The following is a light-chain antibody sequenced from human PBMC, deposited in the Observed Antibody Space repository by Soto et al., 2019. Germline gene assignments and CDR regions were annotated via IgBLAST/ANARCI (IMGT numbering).Light chain of an antibody. CDR3: SSYAGSNNYV. CDR2: AVS. CDR1: CSDVGGYNY. V-gene: IGLV2-8*01. J-gene: IGLJ1*01. Sequence: QSALTQPPSASGSPGQSVTISCTGTCSDVGGYNYVSWYQQHPGKAPKLMIYAVSKRPSAVPDRFSGSKSGNTASLTVSGLQAEDEADYYCSSYAGSNNYVFGTGTKLTVL.